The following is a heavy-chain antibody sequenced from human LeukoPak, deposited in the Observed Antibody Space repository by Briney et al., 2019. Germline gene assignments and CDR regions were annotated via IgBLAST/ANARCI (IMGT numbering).Heavy chain of an antibody. CDR2: IYYSGST. J-gene: IGHJ3*02. CDR1: GGSISSYY. V-gene: IGHV4-59*01. Sequence: SETLSLTCTVSGGSISSYYWSWIRQPPGKGLEWIGYIYYSGSTNYNPSLKSRVTISVDTSKNQFSLKLSSVTAADTAVYYCARDCGSGCPRWGAFDIWGQGTMVTVSS. CDR3: ARDCGSGCPRWGAFDI. D-gene: IGHD6-19*01.